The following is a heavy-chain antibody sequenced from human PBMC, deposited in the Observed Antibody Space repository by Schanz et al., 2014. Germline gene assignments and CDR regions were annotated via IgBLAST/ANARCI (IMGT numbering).Heavy chain of an antibody. D-gene: IGHD3-10*01. CDR1: GYTFTDYG. Sequence: QVQVVQSGAEVKKPGASVKVSCKASGYTFTDYGVIWVRQAPRQGLEWMGWISTSNGNTNYIQKLQGRVTMTRNTSISTAYMELSSLRSEDTAVYYCARGSPENMIRGELDYWGQGTLVTVSS. J-gene: IGHJ4*02. CDR2: ISTSNGNT. V-gene: IGHV1-18*01. CDR3: ARGSPENMIRGELDY.